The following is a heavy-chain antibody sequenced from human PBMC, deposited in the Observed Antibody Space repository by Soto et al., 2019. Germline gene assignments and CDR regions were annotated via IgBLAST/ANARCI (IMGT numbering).Heavy chain of an antibody. V-gene: IGHV3-23*01. CDR3: VKDAPQPFSD. CDR1: GFDFSNYA. CDR2: ISGTAHAT. D-gene: IGHD3-3*02. J-gene: IGHJ4*02. Sequence: EVQLLESGGGLVQPGGSLRISCAASGFDFSNYAMSWVRQAPGKGLEWVSAISGTAHATYYAASVKGRFTISRDNSKNTLYLPMNSLRVEDTAVYFCVKDAPQPFSDWGQGTLVTVSS.